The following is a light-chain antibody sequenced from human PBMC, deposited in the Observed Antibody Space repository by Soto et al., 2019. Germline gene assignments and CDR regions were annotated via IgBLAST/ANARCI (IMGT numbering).Light chain of an antibody. CDR3: QQYYTTLT. CDR2: WAS. J-gene: IGKJ4*01. Sequence: DIVMTQSPDSLAVSLGERATINCKSSQSVLYNSDNKNYLAWYQQKPGQPPKLLIYWASTRDSGVPDRFSGSGSGADFTLTISSLQAEAVAVYYCQQYYTTLTFGGGTKVEIK. V-gene: IGKV4-1*01. CDR1: QSVLYNSDNKNY.